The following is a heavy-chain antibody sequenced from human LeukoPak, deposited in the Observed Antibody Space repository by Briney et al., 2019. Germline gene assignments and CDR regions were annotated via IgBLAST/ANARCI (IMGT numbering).Heavy chain of an antibody. D-gene: IGHD2-8*02. CDR1: GGSFSGYY. Sequence: SETLSLTCAVYGGSFSGYYWSWIRQPPGKGLEWIGEINHSGSTNYNPSLKSRVTISVDTSKNQFSLNLKSVTAADTALYYCARNCTADNDVSRRDKWFDPWGHGTLVTVSS. V-gene: IGHV4-34*01. CDR3: ARNCTADNDVSRRDKWFDP. CDR2: INHSGST. J-gene: IGHJ5*02.